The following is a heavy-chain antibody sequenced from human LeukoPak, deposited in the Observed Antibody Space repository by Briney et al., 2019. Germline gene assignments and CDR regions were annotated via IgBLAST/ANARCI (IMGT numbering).Heavy chain of an antibody. CDR3: ARGRGIASY. V-gene: IGHV4-39*01. CDR2: IYYSGST. Sequence: SETLSLTCTVSGGSISSSSYYWGWIRQPPGKGLEWIGSIYYSGSTYYNPSLKSRVTISVDTSKNQFSLKLSSVTAADTAVYYCARGRGIASYWGQGTLVTVSS. D-gene: IGHD6-13*01. CDR1: GGSISSSSYY. J-gene: IGHJ4*02.